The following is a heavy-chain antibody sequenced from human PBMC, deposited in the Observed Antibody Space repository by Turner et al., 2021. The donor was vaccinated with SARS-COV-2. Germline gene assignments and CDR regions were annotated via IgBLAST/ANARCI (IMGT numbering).Heavy chain of an antibody. D-gene: IGHD3-3*01. Sequence: QVQLQESGPGLVKPSETLSLTCTVSGGSISSSSYYWGWIRQPPGKGLVWFGSIYYSGSTFYNPSLKSRVTISVDTSKNQFSLKLSSVTAADTAVYYCARRRFMSGYSFDYWGQGTLVTVSS. CDR3: ARRRFMSGYSFDY. CDR1: GGSISSSSYY. CDR2: IYYSGST. V-gene: IGHV4-39*01. J-gene: IGHJ4*02.